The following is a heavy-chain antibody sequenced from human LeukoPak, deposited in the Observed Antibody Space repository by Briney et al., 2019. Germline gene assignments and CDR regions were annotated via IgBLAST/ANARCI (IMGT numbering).Heavy chain of an antibody. CDR3: ARGLTDYYDSSGYYDGFDY. Sequence: PSETLSLTCTVSGGSISSSGYYWGWIRQPPGKGLEWIGNIYYVGSTYYNPSLNSRVTISVDTSKNQFSLKLSSVTAADTAVYYCARGLTDYYDSSGYYDGFDYWGQGTLVTVSS. CDR2: IYYVGST. CDR1: GGSISSSGYY. D-gene: IGHD3-22*01. J-gene: IGHJ4*02. V-gene: IGHV4-39*07.